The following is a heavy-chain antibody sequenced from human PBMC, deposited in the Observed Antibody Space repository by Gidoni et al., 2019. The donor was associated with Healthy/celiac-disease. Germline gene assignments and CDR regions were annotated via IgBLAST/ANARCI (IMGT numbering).Heavy chain of an antibody. CDR2: IYSGGST. J-gene: IGHJ3*02. V-gene: IGHV3-53*01. CDR3: AREPYGDYYAFDI. Sequence: EVQLVESGGGLIQPGGSLRLSCAASGFTVSRNYMSWVRQAPGKGLEWVSVIYSGGSTYYADSVKGRFTISRDNSKNTLYLQMNSLRAEDTAVYYGAREPYGDYYAFDIWGQGTMVTVSS. CDR1: GFTVSRNY. D-gene: IGHD4-17*01.